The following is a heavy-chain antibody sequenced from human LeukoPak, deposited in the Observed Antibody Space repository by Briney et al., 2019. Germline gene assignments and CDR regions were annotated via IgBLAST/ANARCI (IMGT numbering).Heavy chain of an antibody. V-gene: IGHV4-4*07. Sequence: NSSETLSLTCTVSGGSFSSYYWSWIRQPAGKGLEWIGRIYTSGSTNYNPSLKSRVTMSVDTSKNQFSLKLSSVTAADTAVYYCARESRCSSTSCYIDYWGQGTLVTVSS. CDR3: ARESRCSSTSCYIDY. CDR2: IYTSGST. D-gene: IGHD2-2*02. J-gene: IGHJ4*02. CDR1: GGSFSSYY.